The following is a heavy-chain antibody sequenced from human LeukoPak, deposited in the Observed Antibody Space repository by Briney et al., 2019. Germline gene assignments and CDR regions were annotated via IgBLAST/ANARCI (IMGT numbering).Heavy chain of an antibody. CDR1: GFTFSAYA. Sequence: PGGSLRLSCEASGFTFSAYAMTWVRQAPGQGLEWVSSIGSDNKPHYSESVKGRFAISRDNAKNSLYLQMNSLRAEDTAVYYCARDEGVSFDYWGQGTLVTVSS. J-gene: IGHJ4*02. CDR3: ARDEGVSFDY. V-gene: IGHV3-69-1*01. CDR2: IGSDNKP.